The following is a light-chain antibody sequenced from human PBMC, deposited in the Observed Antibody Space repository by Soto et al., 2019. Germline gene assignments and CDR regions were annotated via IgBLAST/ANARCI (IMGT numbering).Light chain of an antibody. Sequence: AIQMTQSPSSLSVSVGDRVTITCRASQGIGNDVGWYQQKPGQAPKLLIYAASSLQSGVPSRFSGSRSGTDFTLTISSLQPEDFATYYCLQDHNYPHTFGGGTKVEIK. J-gene: IGKJ4*01. V-gene: IGKV1-6*01. CDR2: AAS. CDR1: QGIGND. CDR3: LQDHNYPHT.